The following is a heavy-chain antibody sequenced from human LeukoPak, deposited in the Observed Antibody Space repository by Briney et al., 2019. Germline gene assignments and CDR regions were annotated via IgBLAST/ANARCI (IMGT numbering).Heavy chain of an antibody. CDR1: GFTVSSNY. CDR2: IYSGGST. J-gene: IGHJ4*02. D-gene: IGHD2-2*01. V-gene: IGHV3-66*01. Sequence: GGSLRLSCAASGFTVSSNYMSWVRQAPGKGLEWVSVIYSGGSTYYADSVKGRFTISRDNSKNTLYLQMNSLRAEDTAVYYCARDRCSSTSCSPVDYWGQGTLVTVSS. CDR3: ARDRCSSTSCSPVDY.